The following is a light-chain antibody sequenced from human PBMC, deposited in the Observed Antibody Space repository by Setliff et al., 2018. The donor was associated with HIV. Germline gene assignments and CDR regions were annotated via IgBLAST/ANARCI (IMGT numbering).Light chain of an antibody. CDR3: CSYAGSSTNYV. CDR2: EVS. CDR1: ISDVGGFNY. Sequence: QSALTQPASVSGSPGQSIAISCTGTISDVGGFNYVSWYQQHPGKAPKLMIYEVSNRPSWISNRFSGSKSANTASLTISGLQAEDEADYYCCSYAGSSTNYVFGTGTKVTVL. V-gene: IGLV2-14*01. J-gene: IGLJ1*01.